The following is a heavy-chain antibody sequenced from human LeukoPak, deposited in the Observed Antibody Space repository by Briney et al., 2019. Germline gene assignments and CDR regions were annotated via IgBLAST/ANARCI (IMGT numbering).Heavy chain of an antibody. V-gene: IGHV3-21*01. CDR3: ARDFVDY. CDR1: GFTFSSYS. J-gene: IGHJ4*02. D-gene: IGHD2-21*01. CDR2: ISSSSSYI. Sequence: PGGSLRLSCAVSGFTFSSYSMNWVRQAPGKGLEWVSSISSSSSYIYYADSVKGRFTIPRDNAKNSLSLQMNSLRAEDTAVYYCARDFVDYWGQGTLVTVSS.